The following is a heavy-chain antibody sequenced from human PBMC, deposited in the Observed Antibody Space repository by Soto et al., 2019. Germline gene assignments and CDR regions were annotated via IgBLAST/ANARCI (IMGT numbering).Heavy chain of an antibody. V-gene: IGHV4-34*01. CDR2: INHSGST. CDR3: ARGGVGSTWYRF. D-gene: IGHD6-13*01. J-gene: IGHJ4*02. Sequence: QVQLQQWGAGLLKPSETLSLTCAVYGGSFSGYYWSWIRQPPGKGLEWIGEINHSGSTNYNPSLKHRVTISVDTSKNQFSLKLTSVTAADTAVYYCARGGVGSTWYRFWGQGTLVPVSS. CDR1: GGSFSGYY.